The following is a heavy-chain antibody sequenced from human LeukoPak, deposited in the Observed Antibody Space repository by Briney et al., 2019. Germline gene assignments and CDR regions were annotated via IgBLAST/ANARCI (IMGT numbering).Heavy chain of an antibody. D-gene: IGHD6-19*01. V-gene: IGHV4-4*07. CDR3: ASGLGSSGWYNGAFEI. CDR2: IYTSGST. J-gene: IGHJ3*02. Sequence: PSETLSLTCTVSGGSISSYYWSWIRQPAGKGLEWIGRIYTSGSTNYNPSLKSRVTMSVDTSKNQFSLNLSSVTAADTAVYYCASGLGSSGWYNGAFEIWGQGTMATVSS. CDR1: GGSISSYY.